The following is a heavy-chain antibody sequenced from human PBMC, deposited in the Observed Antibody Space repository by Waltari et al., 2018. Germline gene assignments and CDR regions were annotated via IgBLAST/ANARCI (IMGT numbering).Heavy chain of an antibody. Sequence: QVQLQESGPGLVKPSQTLSLTCTVSGGSISSGSYYWSWIRQPAGKGLEWIGRIYTSGSTNYNPARKSRVTISVDTSKNQFSLKRSSVTAADTAVYYCGVAVAGPDAFDIWGQGTMVIVSS. CDR1: GGSISSGSYY. V-gene: IGHV4-61*02. CDR2: IYTSGST. J-gene: IGHJ3*02. D-gene: IGHD6-19*01. CDR3: GVAVAGPDAFDI.